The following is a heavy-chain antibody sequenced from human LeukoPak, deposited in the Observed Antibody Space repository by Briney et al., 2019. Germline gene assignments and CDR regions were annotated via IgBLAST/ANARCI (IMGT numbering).Heavy chain of an antibody. V-gene: IGHV4-34*01. D-gene: IGHD5-12*01. CDR2: INHSGST. J-gene: IGHJ4*02. CDR3: VQGAVATMDDYFDY. CDR1: GGSFSGYY. Sequence: NPSETLSLTCAVYGGSFSGYYWSWIRQPPGKGLEWIGEINHSGSTNYNPSLKSRVTISVDTSKNQFSLKLGSVTAADTAVYYCVQGAVATMDDYFDYWGQGTLVTVSS.